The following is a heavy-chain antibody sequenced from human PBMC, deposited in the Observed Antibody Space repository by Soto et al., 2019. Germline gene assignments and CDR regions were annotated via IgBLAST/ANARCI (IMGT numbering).Heavy chain of an antibody. Sequence: PGESLKISCXGSGYSFTSYWIGWVRQMPGKGLEWMGIIYPGDSDTRYSPSFQGQVTISADKSISTAYLQWSSLKASDTAMYYCARNRDYSNTNPPFYGMDVWGQGTTVTVS. V-gene: IGHV5-51*01. CDR2: IYPGDSDT. J-gene: IGHJ6*02. CDR1: GYSFTSYW. D-gene: IGHD4-4*01. CDR3: ARNRDYSNTNPPFYGMDV.